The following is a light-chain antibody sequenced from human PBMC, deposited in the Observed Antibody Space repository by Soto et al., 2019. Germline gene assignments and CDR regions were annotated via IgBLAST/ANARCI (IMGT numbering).Light chain of an antibody. CDR1: QTADKW. CDR3: QQYNDYPYT. J-gene: IGKJ2*01. V-gene: IGKV1-5*01. CDR2: DAS. Sequence: DIQVTQSPSTLSASVGDRVIISCRASQTADKWVAWYQQKPGKAPNVLIYDASRLESGVPSRFSGSGSWTLFTLTISNLQPDDFATYYCQQYNDYPYTFGQGTKVEI.